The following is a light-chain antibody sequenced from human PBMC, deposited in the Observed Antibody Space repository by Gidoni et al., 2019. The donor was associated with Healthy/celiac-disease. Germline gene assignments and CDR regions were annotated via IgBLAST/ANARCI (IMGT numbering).Light chain of an antibody. V-gene: IGKV1-33*01. CDR3: QQYDNLPLIYPPLT. CDR1: QDISNY. Sequence: DIPMTQSPSSLSASVGDRVTITCQASQDISNYLNWYQQKPGKAPKLLIYDASNLETGVPSRFSGSGSGTDFTFTISSLQPEDIATYYCQQYDNLPLIYPPLTFXGXTKVEIK. CDR2: DAS. J-gene: IGKJ4*01.